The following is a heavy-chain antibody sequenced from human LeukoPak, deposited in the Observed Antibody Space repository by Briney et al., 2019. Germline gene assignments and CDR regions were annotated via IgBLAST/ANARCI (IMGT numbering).Heavy chain of an antibody. CDR1: GYSFNTYW. D-gene: IGHD2-15*01. CDR2: IYGGDSDT. Sequence: GEPLKISCKGSGYSFNTYWIGWVRNMPGKGLEWLGIIYGGDSDTRYSASFQGQVTISADKSISTAYLQWSSLKASDTAMYYCARARYCSGGSCYAEYWGQGTLVTVSS. CDR3: ARARYCSGGSCYAEY. J-gene: IGHJ4*02. V-gene: IGHV5-51*01.